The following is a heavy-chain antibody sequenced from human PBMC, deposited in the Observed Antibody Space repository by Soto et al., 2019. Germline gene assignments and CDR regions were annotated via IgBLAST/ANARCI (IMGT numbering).Heavy chain of an antibody. CDR1: GGSISDDTYY. CDR3: ARLHCDSPNCVPLDP. Sequence: PSETLSLTCTVSGGSISDDTYYWGWISQPPGKGLEWIGSIYYSGTSSYNPSLKSRVTMSVDTSKKQLSLRLRSVTAADTAVYYCARLHCDSPNCVPLDPWGQGTLVTVSS. CDR2: IYYSGTS. J-gene: IGHJ5*02. D-gene: IGHD2-2*01. V-gene: IGHV4-39*01.